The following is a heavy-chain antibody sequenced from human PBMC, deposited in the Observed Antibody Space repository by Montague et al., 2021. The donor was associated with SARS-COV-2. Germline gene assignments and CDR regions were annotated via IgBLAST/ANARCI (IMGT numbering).Heavy chain of an antibody. V-gene: IGHV3-9*01. CDR3: AKDIFQAGYSSSWFYYGMDV. D-gene: IGHD6-13*01. CDR1: GFTFDDYA. Sequence: SLRLSCSASGFTFDDYAMHWVRQAPGKGLEWVSGISWNSGSIGYADSVKGRFTISRDNAKNSLHLQMNSLRAEDTALYYCAKDIFQAGYSSSWFYYGMDVWGQGTTVTVSS. CDR2: ISWNSGSI. J-gene: IGHJ6*02.